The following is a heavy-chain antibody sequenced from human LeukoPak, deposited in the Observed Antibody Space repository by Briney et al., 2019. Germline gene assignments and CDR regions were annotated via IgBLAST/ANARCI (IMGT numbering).Heavy chain of an antibody. Sequence: GGSLRLSCAASGFTFSSFAMSWVRQAPGKGLERVSAISGSGGSTYYADSVKGRFTISRDNSKSTLFLQMNSLRAEDTAVYYCAKHRSCTGSSCNVGSWGQGTMVTVSS. CDR2: ISGSGGST. J-gene: IGHJ3*01. CDR3: AKHRSCTGSSCNVGS. D-gene: IGHD2-2*01. CDR1: GFTFSSFA. V-gene: IGHV3-23*01.